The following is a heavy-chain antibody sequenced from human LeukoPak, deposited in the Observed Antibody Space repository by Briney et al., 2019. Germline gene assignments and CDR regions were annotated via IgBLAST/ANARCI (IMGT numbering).Heavy chain of an antibody. V-gene: IGHV4-4*09. J-gene: IGHJ4*02. CDR1: GGSISSYF. Sequence: SETLSLTCTVSGGSISSYFWSWIRQPPGKGLEWIGYIYHSGSTDYNPSLKSRVTISVDTSKSQFSLKLTSVTAADTAVYYCATLTTVVTAYYFDHWGQGTLVTVSS. CDR2: IYHSGST. CDR3: ATLTTVVTAYYFDH. D-gene: IGHD4-23*01.